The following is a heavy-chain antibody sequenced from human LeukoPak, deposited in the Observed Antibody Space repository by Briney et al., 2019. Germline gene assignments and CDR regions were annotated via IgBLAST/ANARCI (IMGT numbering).Heavy chain of an antibody. J-gene: IGHJ3*02. CDR2: ISSSSGYL. Sequence: GGSLRLSCAASGFILSSYSMNWVRQAPGKGLEWVSSISSSSGYLYYADSVKGRFTISRDNAKNSLYLQMNNLRAEDTAVYYCARSPRYSGSYGDAFDMWGQGTMVTVSS. CDR1: GFILSSYS. CDR3: ARSPRYSGSYGDAFDM. V-gene: IGHV3-21*01. D-gene: IGHD1-26*01.